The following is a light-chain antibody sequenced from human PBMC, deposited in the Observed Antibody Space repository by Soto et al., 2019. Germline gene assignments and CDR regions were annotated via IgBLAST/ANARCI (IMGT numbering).Light chain of an antibody. CDR1: SSDIGGYNY. V-gene: IGLV2-14*01. CDR2: DVS. J-gene: IGLJ2*01. Sequence: QSALTQPASVSGSPGQSITISCTGTSSDIGGYNYVSWYQQHPGKAPKLMIYDVSNRPSGVSNRFSGSKSGNTASLTISGFQAEDEADYYCSSYTSSPIFGGGTKVTVL. CDR3: SSYTSSPI.